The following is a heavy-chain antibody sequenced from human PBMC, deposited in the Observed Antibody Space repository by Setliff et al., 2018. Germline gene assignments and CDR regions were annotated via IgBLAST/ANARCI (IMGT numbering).Heavy chain of an antibody. CDR1: GYTFTSYY. CDR2: INPSGGRT. J-gene: IGHJ4*02. CDR3: ARGAKRNVVVVVAATPVY. D-gene: IGHD2-15*01. V-gene: IGHV1-46*01. Sequence: ASVKVPSKASGYTFTSYYMHWVRQAPGQGLEWMGIINPSGGRTSNAQNSQGRVTMTRDTSTSTDSMELSSLRSEDTAVYYCARGAKRNVVVVVAATPVYWGQGTLVTVSS.